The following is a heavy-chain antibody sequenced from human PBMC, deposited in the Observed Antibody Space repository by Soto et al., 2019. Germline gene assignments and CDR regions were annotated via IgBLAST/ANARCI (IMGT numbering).Heavy chain of an antibody. CDR1: GFSFSDYY. D-gene: IGHD3-22*01. CDR2: TRNKASSYTT. V-gene: IGHV3-72*01. J-gene: IGHJ4*02. CDR3: AREGSSSGPDYEY. Sequence: GGSLRLSCAASGFSFSDYYINWVRQAPGKGLEWVGRTRNKASSYTTDYAAFVKGRFTISRDDSKNLIYLQMNSLKTEDTAVYYCAREGSSSGPDYEYWGQGTLVTSPQ.